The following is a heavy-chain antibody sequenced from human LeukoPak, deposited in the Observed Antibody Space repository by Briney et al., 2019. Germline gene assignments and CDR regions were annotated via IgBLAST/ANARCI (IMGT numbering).Heavy chain of an antibody. J-gene: IGHJ5*02. CDR2: ILGSGSST. V-gene: IGHV3-23*01. CDR3: AKVKYDYGDPVGWFDP. D-gene: IGHD4-17*01. Sequence: GGSLRLSCAASGFTFSSYAMRWIRQAPGKGLEWVSAILGSGSSTYYADSVKGRFTISRDNSKNTLYLQMNSLRAEDTAVYYCAKVKYDYGDPVGWFDPWGQGTLVTVSS. CDR1: GFTFSSYA.